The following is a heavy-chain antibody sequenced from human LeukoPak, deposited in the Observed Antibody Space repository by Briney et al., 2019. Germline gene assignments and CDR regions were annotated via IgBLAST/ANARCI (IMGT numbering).Heavy chain of an antibody. J-gene: IGHJ4*02. Sequence: SETLSLTGGVSGGSISGTNWGSWVRQPPGQGREWIGEISLAGQTNYNPSLNGRVTMSLDKSSNQLSLHLTSVTPADTATYFCSRESGPFCPFGYWGQGTLVIVSS. CDR2: ISLAGQT. V-gene: IGHV4/OR15-8*02. CDR3: SRESGPFCPFGY. D-gene: IGHD1-26*01. CDR1: GGSISGTNW.